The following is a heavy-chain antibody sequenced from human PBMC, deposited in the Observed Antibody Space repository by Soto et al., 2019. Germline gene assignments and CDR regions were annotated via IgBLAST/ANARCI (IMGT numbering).Heavy chain of an antibody. D-gene: IGHD3-22*01. Sequence: PWGSLRLSCAASVFTFSNAWINWVRQSPGKGLEWVGRIKSKTDGGTTDYAEPVKGRSAISRDDSNNMVYLKMNSLKIEDTAVYYCTTDSYSTIIIVRFDYWGHGTLVTVSS. CDR2: IKSKTDGGTT. V-gene: IGHV3-15*07. CDR1: VFTFSNAW. CDR3: TTDSYSTIIIVRFDY. J-gene: IGHJ4*01.